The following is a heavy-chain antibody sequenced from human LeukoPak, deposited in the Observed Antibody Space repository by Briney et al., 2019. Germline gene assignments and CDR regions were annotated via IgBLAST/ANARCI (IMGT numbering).Heavy chain of an antibody. CDR1: GYTFTGYY. J-gene: IGHJ4*02. V-gene: IGHV1-2*02. CDR2: INPDSGGT. Sequence: ASVKVSCKASGYTFTGYYMHWVRQAPGQGLEWMGWINPDSGGTNYAQKFQGRVTMTRDTSTSTAYMELRSLRSDDTAVYYCARDMKAIVGASEFDYWGQGTLVTVSS. D-gene: IGHD1-26*01. CDR3: ARDMKAIVGASEFDY.